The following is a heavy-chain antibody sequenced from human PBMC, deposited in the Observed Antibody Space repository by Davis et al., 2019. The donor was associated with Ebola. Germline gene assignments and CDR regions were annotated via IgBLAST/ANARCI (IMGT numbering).Heavy chain of an antibody. CDR3: ARDRRDGYNPFDY. CDR1: GFTFSDYS. Sequence: GESLKISCAASGFTFSDYSMSWVRQAPGKGLEWLSYISSGGVTTYYADSVKGRFTISRDNAKNSLYLQMNSLRDEDTAVYYCARDRRDGYNPFDYWGQGTLVTVSS. D-gene: IGHD5-24*01. J-gene: IGHJ4*01. CDR2: ISSGGVTT. V-gene: IGHV3-48*02.